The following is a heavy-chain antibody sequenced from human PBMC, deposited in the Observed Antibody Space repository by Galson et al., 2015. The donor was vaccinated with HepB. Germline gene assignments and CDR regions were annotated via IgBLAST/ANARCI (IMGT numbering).Heavy chain of an antibody. CDR1: GFTFRNYG. CDR3: ARDGYNFFDM. D-gene: IGHD5-24*01. Sequence: SLSLSCATSGFTFRNYGMHWVRQAPGKGLEWVAYIWYDGSNDDYIDSVRGRFTISRDNSKNTMYVQMNNLRAEDTAVYYCARDGYNFFDMWGRGTMVTVSS. CDR2: IWYDGSND. V-gene: IGHV3-33*01. J-gene: IGHJ3*02.